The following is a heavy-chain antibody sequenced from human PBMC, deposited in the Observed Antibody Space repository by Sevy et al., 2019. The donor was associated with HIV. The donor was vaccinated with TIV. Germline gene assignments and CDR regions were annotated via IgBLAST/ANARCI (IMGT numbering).Heavy chain of an antibody. J-gene: IGHJ6*02. Sequence: GGSLRLSCAASGFTFSSYAMHWVRQAPGKGLEWVAVISYDGSNKYYADSVKGRFTISRDNSKNTLYLQMNSLRAEDTAVYYCARENPNDCSGGSCYFPRYYYYYYGMDVWGQGTTVTVSS. CDR1: GFTFSSYA. V-gene: IGHV3-30-3*01. CDR3: ARENPNDCSGGSCYFPRYYYYYYGMDV. D-gene: IGHD2-15*01. CDR2: ISYDGSNK.